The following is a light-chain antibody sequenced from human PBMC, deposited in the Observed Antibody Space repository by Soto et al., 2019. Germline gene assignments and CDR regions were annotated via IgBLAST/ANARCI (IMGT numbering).Light chain of an antibody. CDR3: QQYNSLRT. CDR2: KVS. J-gene: IGKJ1*01. Sequence: DIQMTQSPSTLSASVRDRVTITCRASQSISSLLAWYHKKPGKHPKRLIYKVSSLESGVASRLSGSGPGTEFTLYISSLQPDEFATNSCQQYNSLRTFGKGTKVEIQ. V-gene: IGKV1-5*03. CDR1: QSISSL.